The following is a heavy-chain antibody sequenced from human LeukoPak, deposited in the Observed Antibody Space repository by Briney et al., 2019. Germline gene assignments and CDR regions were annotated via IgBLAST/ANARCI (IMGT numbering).Heavy chain of an antibody. CDR2: IYYSGST. D-gene: IGHD3-10*01. CDR1: GGSISSHY. Sequence: TSETLSLTCTVSGGSISSHYWSWIRQPPGKGLEWIGYIYYSGSTNYNPSLKSRVNISVDTSKNQFSLKLSSVTAADTAVYYCARQFGGNWGQGTLVTVSS. V-gene: IGHV4-59*08. J-gene: IGHJ4*02. CDR3: ARQFGGN.